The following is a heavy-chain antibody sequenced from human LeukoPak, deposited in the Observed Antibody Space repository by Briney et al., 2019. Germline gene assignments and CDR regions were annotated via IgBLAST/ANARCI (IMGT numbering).Heavy chain of an antibody. CDR2: SSGDNT. V-gene: IGHV3-38-3*01. CDR3: ARCTMVRGVINYYYYMDV. Sequence: GGSLRLSCAASAFSVNRNEMTWVRQAPGKGLEWVSFSSGDNTCHADSRKGRFTISRDNSKNTLYLQMNSLRAEDTAVYYCARCTMVRGVINYYYYMDVWGKGTTVTISS. D-gene: IGHD3-10*01. J-gene: IGHJ6*03. CDR1: AFSVNRNE.